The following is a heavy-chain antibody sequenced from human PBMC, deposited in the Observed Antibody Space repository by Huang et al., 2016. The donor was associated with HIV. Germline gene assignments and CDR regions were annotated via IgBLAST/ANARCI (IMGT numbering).Heavy chain of an antibody. D-gene: IGHD3-22*01. V-gene: IGHV4-34*02. CDR3: ARMFKYDSGGYWGNDAFDI. CDR1: GGSFSGHY. Sequence: QVQLQQWGAELLKPSETLSLTCAVSGGSFSGHYWTWIRQPPGRGLEWIGGISESGSTTHNPSLKSRVTISGDTSQSQFSLKLNSVTAADTAIYYCARMFKYDSGGYWGNDAFDIWGQGTMVTVSS. J-gene: IGHJ3*02. CDR2: ISESGST.